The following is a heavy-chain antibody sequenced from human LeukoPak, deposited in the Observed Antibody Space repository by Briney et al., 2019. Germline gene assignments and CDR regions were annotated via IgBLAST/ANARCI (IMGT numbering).Heavy chain of an antibody. J-gene: IGHJ6*03. CDR1: GFTFSSYA. D-gene: IGHD2-15*01. CDR2: ISYDGSNK. V-gene: IGHV3-30-3*01. CDR3: ARATPSGRRFRSDLNYRYYMDV. Sequence: GGSLRLSCAASGFTFSSYAMHWVRQAPGKGLEWVAVISYDGSNKYYADSVKGRFTISRDNSKNTLYLQMNSLRTEDTAVYYCARATPSGRRFRSDLNYRYYMDVWGKGTTVTVSS.